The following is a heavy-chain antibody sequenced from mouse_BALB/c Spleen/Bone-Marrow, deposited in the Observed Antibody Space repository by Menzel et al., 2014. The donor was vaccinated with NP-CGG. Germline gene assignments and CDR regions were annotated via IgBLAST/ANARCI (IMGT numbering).Heavy chain of an antibody. Sequence: VQLVESGPELVKPGALVKISCKASGYTFTSYDINWVKRRPGQGLEWIGWIYPGDGSTKYNEKFKGKATLTGDKSSSTAYMQLSSLTSENSAVYFCARSGDSSGYGFAYWGQGTLVTVSA. CDR1: GYTFTSYD. D-gene: IGHD3-2*01. CDR3: ARSGDSSGYGFAY. CDR2: IYPGDGST. V-gene: IGHV1S56*01. J-gene: IGHJ3*01.